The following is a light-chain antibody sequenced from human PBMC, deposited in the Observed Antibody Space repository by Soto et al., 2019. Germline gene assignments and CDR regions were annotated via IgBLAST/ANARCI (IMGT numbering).Light chain of an antibody. J-gene: IGLJ2*01. CDR1: SSNIGSNY. Sequence: QSVLTQPPSASGTPEQRVTISCSGSSSNIGSNYVYWYQQLPGTAPKLLIYRNNQRPSGVPDRFSGSKSGTSASLAISGLRSEDEADYYCAAWDDSLSAYVVFGGGTKLTVL. V-gene: IGLV1-47*01. CDR2: RNN. CDR3: AAWDDSLSAYVV.